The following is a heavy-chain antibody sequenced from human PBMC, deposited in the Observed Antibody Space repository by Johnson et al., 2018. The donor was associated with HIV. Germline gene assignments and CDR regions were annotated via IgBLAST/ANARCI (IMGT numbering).Heavy chain of an antibody. D-gene: IGHD5-12*01. J-gene: IGHJ3*02. CDR1: GFTFSSYW. CDR3: ARDGGYSGYDFHAFDI. CDR2: IKQDGSEK. Sequence: EVQVVESGGGLVQPGGSLRLSCAASGFTFSSYWMSWVRQAPGKGLEWVANIKQDGSEKYYVDSVKGRFTISRDNAKNSLYLQLNSLRAEDTAVYYCARDGGYSGYDFHAFDIWGQGTMVTVSS. V-gene: IGHV3-7*01.